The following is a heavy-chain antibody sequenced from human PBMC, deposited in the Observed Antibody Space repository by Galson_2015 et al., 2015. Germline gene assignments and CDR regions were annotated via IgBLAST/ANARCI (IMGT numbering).Heavy chain of an antibody. CDR3: ARGGDFWGAYWGRADY. CDR1: GFTFSTYS. CDR2: ISSAGSYI. V-gene: IGHV3-21*01. J-gene: IGHJ4*02. Sequence: SLRLSCAASGFTFSTYSMNWVRQAPGKGLEWVSFISSAGSYIHYADSLKGRFTISRDNAKNTLYLQMNNLRAEDTAVYYCARGGDFWGAYWGRADYWGQGTLSPSPQ. D-gene: IGHD3-3*01.